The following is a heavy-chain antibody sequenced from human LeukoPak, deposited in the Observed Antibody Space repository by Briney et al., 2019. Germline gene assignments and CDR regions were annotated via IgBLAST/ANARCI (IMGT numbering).Heavy chain of an antibody. V-gene: IGHV3-33*01. J-gene: IGHJ4*02. CDR2: IAYDGSRA. CDR3: TRYNHDHIDY. D-gene: IGHD1-14*01. CDR1: GFTFGGYG. Sequence: PGGSLRLSCAGSGFTFGGYGMHWFRQTPGKGLEWVAVIAYDGSRAFYADSVKGRFTISRDNSKNTMSVQMDDLRAEDTAVYYCTRYNHDHIDYWGQGTLVTVSS.